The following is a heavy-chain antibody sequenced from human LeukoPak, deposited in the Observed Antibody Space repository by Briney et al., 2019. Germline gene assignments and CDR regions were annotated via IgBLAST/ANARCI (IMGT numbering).Heavy chain of an antibody. J-gene: IGHJ4*02. V-gene: IGHV4-59*11. CDR1: GGSISSHY. Sequence: PSETLSLTCTVSGGSISSHYWSSIRQPPGKGLEWIGCIYDSGSTNYNPSLKSRVTISVDTSKNQLSLKLTSVTAADTAVYYCARDGSGGSGWYMGYWGQGTLVTVSS. CDR3: ARDGSGGSGWYMGY. CDR2: IYDSGST. D-gene: IGHD6-19*01.